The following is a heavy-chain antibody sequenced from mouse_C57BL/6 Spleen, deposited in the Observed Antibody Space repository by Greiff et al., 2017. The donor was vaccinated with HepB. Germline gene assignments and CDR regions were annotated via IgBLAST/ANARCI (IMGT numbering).Heavy chain of an antibody. CDR3: ARDYYGSRGDAMDY. V-gene: IGHV5-17*01. CDR2: ISSGSSTI. J-gene: IGHJ4*01. D-gene: IGHD1-1*01. CDR1: GFTFSDYG. Sequence: EVQLVESGGGLVKPGGSLKLSCAASGFTFSDYGMHWVRQAPEKGLEWVAYISSGSSTIYYADTVKGRFTISRDNAKNTLFLQMTSRRYEDTAMYYCARDYYGSRGDAMDYWGQGNSVTVSS.